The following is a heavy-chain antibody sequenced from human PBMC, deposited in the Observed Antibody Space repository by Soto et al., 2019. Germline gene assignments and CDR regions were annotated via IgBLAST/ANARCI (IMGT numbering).Heavy chain of an antibody. Sequence: GRSLRLSCVACGFTFSNYAMSWVRQAPGKGLEWVSLVSATAGTTYYTDSVKGRFTISRDNSRNTVYLQMNSLRADDTAVYYCAKDRLAGGFDYWGQGTLVTVSS. V-gene: IGHV3-23*01. J-gene: IGHJ4*02. D-gene: IGHD3-16*01. CDR1: GFTFSNYA. CDR2: VSATAGTT. CDR3: AKDRLAGGFDY.